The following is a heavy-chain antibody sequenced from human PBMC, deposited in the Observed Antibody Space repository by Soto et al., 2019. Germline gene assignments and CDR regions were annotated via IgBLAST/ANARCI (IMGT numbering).Heavy chain of an antibody. D-gene: IGHD3-22*01. V-gene: IGHV4-30-2*01. CDR1: GGSISSGDYS. J-gene: IGHJ4*02. CDR3: ARVRREYDNSGPVDY. Sequence: PSETLSLTCAVSGGSISSGDYSWNSIRQPPGKGLEWIGYIYYGGSTYYNPSLQSRVTMSVDRSRNQFSLKLNSVTAADTAVYYCARVRREYDNSGPVDYWGQGTLVTVS. CDR2: IYYGGST.